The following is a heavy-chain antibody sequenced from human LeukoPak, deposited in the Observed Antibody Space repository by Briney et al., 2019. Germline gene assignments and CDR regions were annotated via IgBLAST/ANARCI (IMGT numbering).Heavy chain of an antibody. CDR1: GFTVSSNY. D-gene: IGHD3-10*01. CDR3: ARGGITMVRGVTVLHKNWFDP. CDR2: IYSGGST. V-gene: IGHV3-66*01. J-gene: IGHJ5*02. Sequence: GGSLRLSYAASGFTVSSNYMGWVRQAPGKGLEWVSVIYSGGSTYYADSVKGRFTISRDNSKNTLYLQMNSLRAEDTAVYYCARGGITMVRGVTVLHKNWFDPWGQGTLVTVSS.